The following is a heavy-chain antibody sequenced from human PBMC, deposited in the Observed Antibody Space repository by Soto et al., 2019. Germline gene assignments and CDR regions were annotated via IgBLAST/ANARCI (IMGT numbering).Heavy chain of an antibody. CDR2: MNPNSGNT. J-gene: IGHJ4*02. Sequence: QVPLVQSGAEVKKPGASVKVSCKASGYTFTSYDINWVRQATGQGLEWMGWMNPNSGNTGYAQKFQGRVTMTRNTSISTAYMELSSLRSEDTAVYYCARSSRYSSSWEFDYWGQGTLVTVSS. D-gene: IGHD6-13*01. CDR3: ARSSRYSSSWEFDY. V-gene: IGHV1-8*01. CDR1: GYTFTSYD.